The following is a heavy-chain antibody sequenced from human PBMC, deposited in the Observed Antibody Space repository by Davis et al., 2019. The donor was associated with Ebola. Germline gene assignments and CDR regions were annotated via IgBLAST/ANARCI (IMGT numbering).Heavy chain of an antibody. CDR3: ARGRIQLWLSMGY. V-gene: IGHV1-8*02. Sequence: AASVKVSCKASGYTFTSYGISWVRQAPGQGLEWMGWMNPNSGNTGYAQKFQGRVTMTRNTSISTAYMELSSLRSEDTAVYYCARGRIQLWLSMGYWGQGTLVTVSS. CDR1: GYTFTSYG. CDR2: MNPNSGNT. J-gene: IGHJ4*02. D-gene: IGHD5-18*01.